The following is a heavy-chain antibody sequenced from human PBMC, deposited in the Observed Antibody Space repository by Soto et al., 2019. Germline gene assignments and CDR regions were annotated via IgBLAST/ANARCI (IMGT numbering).Heavy chain of an antibody. Sequence: GESLKISCKGSGYSFTSYWIGWVRQMPGKGLEWVGIIYPGDSDTRYSPSFQGQVAISADKSISTAYLQWSSLKASDTAMYYCATPTSLLTFQSLYYYGMDVWGQGXTVTVYS. V-gene: IGHV5-51*01. CDR1: GYSFTSYW. CDR2: IYPGDSDT. CDR3: ATPTSLLTFQSLYYYGMDV. J-gene: IGHJ6*02. D-gene: IGHD1-1*01.